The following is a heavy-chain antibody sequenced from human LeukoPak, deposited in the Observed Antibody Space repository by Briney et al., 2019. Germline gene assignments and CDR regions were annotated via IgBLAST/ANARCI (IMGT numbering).Heavy chain of an antibody. Sequence: GGSLRLSCAASGFTFSSYEMNWVRQAPGKGLEWVAVISYDGSNKYYADSVKGRFTISRDNSKNTLYLQMNSLRAEDTAVYYCAKEGGAGWYPYFDYWGQGTLVTASS. V-gene: IGHV3-30*18. CDR2: ISYDGSNK. CDR1: GFTFSSYE. J-gene: IGHJ4*02. CDR3: AKEGGAGWYPYFDY. D-gene: IGHD6-19*01.